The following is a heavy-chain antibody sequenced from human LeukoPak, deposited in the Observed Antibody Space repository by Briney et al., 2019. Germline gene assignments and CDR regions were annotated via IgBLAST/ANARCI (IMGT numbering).Heavy chain of an antibody. CDR2: IYYSGST. CDR3: ARAAPYCSSTSCLYYFDY. Sequence: SETLSLTCTVSGGSTSSGGHYWSWIRQHPGKGLEWIGYIYYSGSTYYNPSLKSRVTISVDTSKNQFSLKLSSVTAADTAVYYCARAAPYCSSTSCLYYFDYWGQGTLVTVSS. CDR1: GGSTSSGGHY. D-gene: IGHD2-2*01. V-gene: IGHV4-31*03. J-gene: IGHJ4*02.